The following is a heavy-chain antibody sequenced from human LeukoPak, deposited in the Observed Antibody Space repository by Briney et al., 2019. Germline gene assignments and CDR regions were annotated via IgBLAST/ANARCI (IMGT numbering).Heavy chain of an antibody. V-gene: IGHV4-61*01. J-gene: IGHJ4*02. Sequence: SETLSLTCTVSGGSVSSGSYHWIWIRQPPGKGLEWIGYIHYSGSTNYNPSLKSRVTTSVDTSKKQFSLKLRSVTAADTAIYYCARRKAATGIFDSWGQGILVTVSS. CDR2: IHYSGST. CDR3: ARRKAATGIFDS. D-gene: IGHD6-13*01. CDR1: GGSVSSGSYH.